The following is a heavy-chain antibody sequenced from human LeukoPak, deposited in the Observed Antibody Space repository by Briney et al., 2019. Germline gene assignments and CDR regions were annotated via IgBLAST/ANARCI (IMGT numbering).Heavy chain of an antibody. V-gene: IGHV1-2*04. CDR2: INPNSGGT. J-gene: IGHJ3*02. D-gene: IGHD4-17*01. CDR1: GYTFTGYY. CDR3: ARVFYGDYVRAAFDI. Sequence: ASVKVSCKASGYTFTGYYVHWVRQAPGQGLEWMGWINPNSGGTNYAQKFQGWVTMTRDTSISIAYMELSRLRSDDTAVYYCARVFYGDYVRAAFDIWGQGTMVTVSS.